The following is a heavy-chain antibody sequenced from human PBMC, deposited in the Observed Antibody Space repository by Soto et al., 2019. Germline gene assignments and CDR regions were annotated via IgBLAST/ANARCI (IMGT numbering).Heavy chain of an antibody. CDR3: ARAPRASSGYPQYYFDY. Sequence: QVQLVQSGAEVKKPGASVKVSCKASGYTFTGYYMHWVRQAPGQGLEWMGWINPNSGGTNYAQKFQGSVPMNRVTSIRTDYMEPSRLRSDDTAVYYCARAPRASSGYPQYYFDYWGQGTLVPVSS. V-gene: IGHV1-2*04. CDR2: INPNSGGT. D-gene: IGHD3-22*01. J-gene: IGHJ4*02. CDR1: GYTFTGYY.